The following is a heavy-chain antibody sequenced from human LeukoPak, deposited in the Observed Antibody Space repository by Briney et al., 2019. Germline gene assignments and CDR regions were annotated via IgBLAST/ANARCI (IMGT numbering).Heavy chain of an antibody. CDR3: ARGRNDFWSGYYLGVSGWFDP. CDR2: IYYSGST. CDR1: GGSISSGGYY. Sequence: PSETLSLTCTVSGGSISSGGYYWSWIRQHPGKGLEWIGYIYYSGSTYYNPSLKSRVTISVDTSKNQFSLKLSSVTAADTAVYYCARGRNDFWSGYYLGVSGWFDPWGQGTLVTVSS. V-gene: IGHV4-31*03. J-gene: IGHJ5*02. D-gene: IGHD3-3*01.